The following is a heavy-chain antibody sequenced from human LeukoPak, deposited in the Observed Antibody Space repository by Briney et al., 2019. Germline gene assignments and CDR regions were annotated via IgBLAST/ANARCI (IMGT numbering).Heavy chain of an antibody. CDR3: AKDKCSGGSCYSPADY. Sequence: PGGSLRLSCAASGFTFSSYAMSWVRQAPGKGLEWVSAISGSGGSTYYADSVKGRFTISRDNSKNTLYLQMNSLRAEDTAVYYCAKDKCSGGSCYSPADYWGQGTLVTVSS. V-gene: IGHV3-23*01. J-gene: IGHJ4*02. D-gene: IGHD2-15*01. CDR2: ISGSGGST. CDR1: GFTFSSYA.